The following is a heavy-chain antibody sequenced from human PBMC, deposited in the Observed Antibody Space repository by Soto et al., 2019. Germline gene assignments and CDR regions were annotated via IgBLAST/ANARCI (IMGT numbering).Heavy chain of an antibody. CDR1: GYTFTSYD. CDR3: ARGRTGTTDFDD. Sequence: ASVKVSCKASGYTFTSYDINWVRQATGQGLEWMGWMNPNSGNTGYAQKFQGRVTMTRNTSISTAYMELSSLRSEDTAVYYCARGRTGTTDFDDWGQGTLVTVSS. CDR2: MNPNSGNT. D-gene: IGHD1-1*01. J-gene: IGHJ4*02. V-gene: IGHV1-8*01.